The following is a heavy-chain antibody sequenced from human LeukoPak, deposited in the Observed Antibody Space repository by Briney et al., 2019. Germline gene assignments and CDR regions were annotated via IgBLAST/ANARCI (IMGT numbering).Heavy chain of an antibody. Sequence: GGSLRLSCAASGFSFSSYGMHWVRQAPGKGLVWVSRINSDGTSTSYADSVKGRFTMSRDNAKNSLYLQMNSLRAEDTALYYCARAGGLYSSSWFDYWGQGTLVTVSS. J-gene: IGHJ4*02. D-gene: IGHD6-13*01. V-gene: IGHV3-74*01. CDR3: ARAGGLYSSSWFDY. CDR2: INSDGTST. CDR1: GFSFSSYG.